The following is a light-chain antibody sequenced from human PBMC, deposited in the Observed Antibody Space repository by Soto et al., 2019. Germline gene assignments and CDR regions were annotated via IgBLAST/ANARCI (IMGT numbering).Light chain of an antibody. CDR3: CAFTSAGTWV. CDR1: SSDVGSHPL. J-gene: IGLJ3*02. CDR2: EDT. V-gene: IGLV2-23*01. Sequence: QSVLTQPASVSGSPGQSITISCAGTSSDVGSHPLVSWYQQHPGKAPKLMISEDTKRPSGVSNRFSGSKSDNMASLTISGLQAEDEADYYCCAFTSAGTWVFGGGTKLTVL.